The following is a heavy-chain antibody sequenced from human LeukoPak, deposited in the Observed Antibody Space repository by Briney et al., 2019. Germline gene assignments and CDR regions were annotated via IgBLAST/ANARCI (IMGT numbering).Heavy chain of an antibody. D-gene: IGHD3-22*01. V-gene: IGHV3-21*01. CDR1: GFTFSSYS. CDR2: ISSSSSYI. J-gene: IGHJ1*01. CDR3: ARSGPITMIVVVNQAEYFQH. Sequence: GGSLRLSYAASGFTFSSYSMNWVRQAPGKGLEWVSSISSSSSYIYYADSVKGRFTISRDNAKNSLYLQMNSLRAEDTAVYYCARSGPITMIVVVNQAEYFQHWGQGTLVTVSS.